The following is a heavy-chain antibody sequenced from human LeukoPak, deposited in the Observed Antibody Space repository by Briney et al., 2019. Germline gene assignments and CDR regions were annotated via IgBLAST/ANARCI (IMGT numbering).Heavy chain of an antibody. Sequence: SETLSLTCTVSGGSISSYYWSWIRQPPGKGLEWIGYIYYSGSTNYNPSLKSRVTISVDTSKNQFPLKLSSVTAADTAVYYCARVAAAQYFQHWGQGTLVTVSS. J-gene: IGHJ1*01. CDR1: GGSISSYY. CDR3: ARVAAAQYFQH. CDR2: IYYSGST. D-gene: IGHD6-13*01. V-gene: IGHV4-59*01.